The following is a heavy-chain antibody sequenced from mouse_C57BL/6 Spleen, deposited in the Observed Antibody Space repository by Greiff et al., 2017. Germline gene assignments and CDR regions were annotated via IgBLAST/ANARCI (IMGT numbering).Heavy chain of an antibody. CDR3: ARSSYYYGSSPHAMDY. CDR1: GYTFTSYW. Sequence: VQLQQPGAELVKPGASVKLSCKASGYTFTSYWMQWVKQRPGQGLEWIGEIDPSDSYTNYNQKFKGKATLTVDTSSSTAYMQLSSLTSEDSAVYYCARSSYYYGSSPHAMDYWGQGTSVTVSS. D-gene: IGHD1-1*01. J-gene: IGHJ4*01. V-gene: IGHV1-50*01. CDR2: IDPSDSYT.